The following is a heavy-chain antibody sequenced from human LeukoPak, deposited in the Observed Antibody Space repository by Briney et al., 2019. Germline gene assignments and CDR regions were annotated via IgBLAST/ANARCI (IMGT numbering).Heavy chain of an antibody. V-gene: IGHV3-23*01. D-gene: IGHD3-22*01. Sequence: GSLRLSCAASGFTFSRDAMSWVRQPPGKGLEWVSAISSNSDTHLYADSVKGRFTISRDNSKNTVYLQMNSLRAEDTAVYYCAKELGTMIDVYWGQGTLVTVSS. J-gene: IGHJ4*02. CDR3: AKELGTMIDVY. CDR2: ISSNSDTH. CDR1: GFTFSRDA.